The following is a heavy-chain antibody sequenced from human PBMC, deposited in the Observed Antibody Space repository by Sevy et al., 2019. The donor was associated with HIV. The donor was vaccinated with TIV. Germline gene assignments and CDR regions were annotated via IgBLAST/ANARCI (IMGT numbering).Heavy chain of an antibody. D-gene: IGHD3-22*01. J-gene: IGHJ3*02. Sequence: GGSLRLSCSASGFTFSSYAMHWVRQAPGKGLEYVSAISSNGGSTYYADSVKGRFTISRDNSKNTLYLQMSSLRAEDTAVYYSVKGYYYDSSGYNLWAFDIWGQGTMVTVSS. CDR2: ISSNGGST. CDR1: GFTFSSYA. CDR3: VKGYYYDSSGYNLWAFDI. V-gene: IGHV3-64D*06.